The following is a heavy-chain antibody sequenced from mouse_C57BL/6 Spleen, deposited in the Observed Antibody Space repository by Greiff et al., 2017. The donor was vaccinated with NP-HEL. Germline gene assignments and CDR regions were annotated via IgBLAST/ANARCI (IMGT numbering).Heavy chain of an antibody. CDR1: GFTFSDYG. Sequence: EVKLVESGGGLVKPGGSLKLSCAASGFTFSDYGMHWVRQAPEKGLEWVAYISSGSSTIYYADTVKGRFTISRDNAKNTLFLQMTSLRSEDTAMYYCARTGSGSTLFDYWGKGTTLTVSS. J-gene: IGHJ2*01. V-gene: IGHV5-17*01. D-gene: IGHD1-1*01. CDR3: ARTGSGSTLFDY. CDR2: ISSGSSTI.